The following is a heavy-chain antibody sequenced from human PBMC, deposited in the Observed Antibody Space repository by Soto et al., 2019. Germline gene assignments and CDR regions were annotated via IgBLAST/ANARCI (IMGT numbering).Heavy chain of an antibody. CDR3: ARGQDYDYVWGSYPPPSFDY. CDR2: ISAYNGNT. CDR1: GYTFTSYG. Sequence: ASVKVSCKASGYTFTSYGISWVRQAPGQGLEWMGWISAYNGNTNYAQKLQGRVTMTTDTSTSTAYMELRSLRSDDTAVYYCARGQDYDYVWGSYPPPSFDYWGQGTLVTVSS. V-gene: IGHV1-18*04. J-gene: IGHJ4*02. D-gene: IGHD3-16*02.